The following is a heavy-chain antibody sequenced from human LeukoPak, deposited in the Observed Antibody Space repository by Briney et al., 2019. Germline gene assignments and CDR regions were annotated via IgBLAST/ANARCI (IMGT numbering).Heavy chain of an antibody. CDR3: ARPDCSGGSCYSAPFGY. CDR2: IYPGDSDT. V-gene: IGHV5-51*01. D-gene: IGHD2-15*01. J-gene: IGHJ4*02. Sequence: GESLKIPCKGSGYSFTSYWIGWVRQMPGKGLEWMGIIYPGDSDTRYSPSFQGQVTISADKSISTAYLQWSSLKASDTAMYYCARPDCSGGSCYSAPFGYWGQGTLVTVSS. CDR1: GYSFTSYW.